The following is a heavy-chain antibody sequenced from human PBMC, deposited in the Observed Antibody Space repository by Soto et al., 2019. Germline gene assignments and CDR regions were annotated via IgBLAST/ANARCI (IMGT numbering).Heavy chain of an antibody. J-gene: IGHJ3*02. Sequence: ASVKVSCKASGGTFSSYAISWVRQAPGQGLEWMGGIIPIFGTANYAQKSQGRVTITADESTSTAYMELSSLRSEDTAVYYCATGREYSSSSGRGAFDIWGQGTMVTVSS. D-gene: IGHD6-6*01. CDR2: IIPIFGTA. CDR3: ATGREYSSSSGRGAFDI. CDR1: GGTFSSYA. V-gene: IGHV1-69*13.